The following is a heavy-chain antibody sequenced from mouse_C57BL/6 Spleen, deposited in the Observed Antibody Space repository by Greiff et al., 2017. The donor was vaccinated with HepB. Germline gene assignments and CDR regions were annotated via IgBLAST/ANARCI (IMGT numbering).Heavy chain of an antibody. J-gene: IGHJ3*01. CDR2: LSYDGSN. CDR3: ARGYYDVY. D-gene: IGHD2-4*01. Sequence: ESGPGLVKPSQSLSLTCSVTGYSITSGYYWNWIRQFPGNKLEWMGYLSYDGSNNYNPSLKNRISITRDTSKNQFFLKLNSVTTEDTATYYCARGYYDVYWGQGTLVTVSA. V-gene: IGHV3-6*01. CDR1: GYSITSGYY.